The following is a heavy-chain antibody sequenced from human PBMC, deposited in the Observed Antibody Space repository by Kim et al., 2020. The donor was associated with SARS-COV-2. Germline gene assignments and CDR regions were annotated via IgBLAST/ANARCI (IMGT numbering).Heavy chain of an antibody. CDR3: AKSLIGLYYYDQESDAFDI. Sequence: GGSLRLSCAASGFTFSSYAMSWVRQAPGKGLEWVSAISGSGGSTYYADSVKGRFTISRDNSKNTLYLQMNSLRAEDTAVYYCAKSLIGLYYYDQESDAFDIWGQGTMVTVSS. CDR2: ISGSGGST. J-gene: IGHJ3*02. D-gene: IGHD3-22*01. V-gene: IGHV3-23*01. CDR1: GFTFSSYA.